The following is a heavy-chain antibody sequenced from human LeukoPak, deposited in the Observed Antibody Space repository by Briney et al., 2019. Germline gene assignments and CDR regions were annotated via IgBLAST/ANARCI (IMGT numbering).Heavy chain of an antibody. D-gene: IGHD3-10*01. CDR3: ATDLLGRGFGEAVWRDY. CDR2: FDPEDGET. CDR1: GYTLTELS. J-gene: IGHJ4*02. V-gene: IGHV1-24*01. Sequence: ASVKVSCKVSGYTLTELSMHWVRQAPGKGLEWMGGFDPEDGETIYAQKFQGRVTMTEDTSTDTAYMELSSLRSEDTAVYYCATDLLGRGFGEAVWRDYWGQGTLVTVSS.